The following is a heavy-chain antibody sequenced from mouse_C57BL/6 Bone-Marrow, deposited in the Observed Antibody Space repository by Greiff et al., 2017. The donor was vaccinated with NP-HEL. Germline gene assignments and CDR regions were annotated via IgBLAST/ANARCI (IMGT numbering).Heavy chain of an antibody. V-gene: IGHV1-81*01. D-gene: IGHD2-2*01. CDR3: ARRIYYGYDGFAY. J-gene: IGHJ3*01. Sequence: VQLQQSGAELARPGASVKLSCKASGYTFTSYGISWVKQRTGQGLEWIGEIYPRSGNTYYNEQFKGKATLTADKSSSTAYMELRSLTSEDSAVYFCARRIYYGYDGFAYWGQGTLVTVSA. CDR1: GYTFTSYG. CDR2: IYPRSGNT.